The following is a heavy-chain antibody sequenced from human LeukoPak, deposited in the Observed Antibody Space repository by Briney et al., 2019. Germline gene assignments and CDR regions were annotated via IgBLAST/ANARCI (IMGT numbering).Heavy chain of an antibody. J-gene: IGHJ3*02. CDR3: AGQGYYGSGSYYNVDAFDI. CDR2: IYPGDSDT. Sequence: GESLKISCKGSGYSFTSYWVGWVRQMPGKGLEWMGIIYPGDSDTRYSPSFQGQVTISADKSISTAYLQWSSLKASDTAMYYCAGQGYYGSGSYYNVDAFDIWGQGTMVTVSS. D-gene: IGHD3-10*01. V-gene: IGHV5-51*01. CDR1: GYSFTSYW.